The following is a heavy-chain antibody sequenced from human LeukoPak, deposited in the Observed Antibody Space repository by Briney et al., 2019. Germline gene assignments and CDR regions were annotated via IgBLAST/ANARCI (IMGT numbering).Heavy chain of an antibody. V-gene: IGHV5-51*01. CDR1: GYSFTSYW. J-gene: IGHJ5*02. CDR2: IYPGDSDT. Sequence: GESLKISCKGSGYSFTSYWIGWVRQMPGKGLEWMGIIYPGDSDTRYSPSFQGQVTISADKSISTAYLQWSSLKASDTAMYYCARRSISSGSYFVFERWGQGTLVTVSS. CDR3: ARRSISSGSYFVFER. D-gene: IGHD3-22*01.